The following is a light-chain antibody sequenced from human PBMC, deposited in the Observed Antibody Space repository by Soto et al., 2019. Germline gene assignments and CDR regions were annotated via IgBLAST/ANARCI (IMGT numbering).Light chain of an antibody. V-gene: IGKV3-20*01. CDR1: QSVTSSY. CDR2: GAS. CDR3: QQYVSSPPT. J-gene: IGKJ2*01. Sequence: EIVLTQSPVTLSLSPGERATLSCRASQSVTSSYLAWYQQKPGQAPRLLIYGASIRATGIPSRFSGSWSGTDFTITISGLDPEDFAVYYCQQYVSSPPTFGQGTKLELK.